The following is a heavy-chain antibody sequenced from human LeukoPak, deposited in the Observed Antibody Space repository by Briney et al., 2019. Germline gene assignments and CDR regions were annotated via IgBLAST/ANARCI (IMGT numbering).Heavy chain of an antibody. CDR2: IYYTGST. CDR3: ARVDSSNWYDSRGYFDY. Sequence: PSETLSLTCTVSGGSISSYYWSWIRQPPGKGLKWIAYIYYTGSTNYNPSLKSRVTMSVDTSKNQFSLKLSSVTAADTAVYYCARVDSSNWYDSRGYFDYWGQGTLVTVSS. D-gene: IGHD6-13*01. V-gene: IGHV4-59*01. CDR1: GGSISSYY. J-gene: IGHJ4*02.